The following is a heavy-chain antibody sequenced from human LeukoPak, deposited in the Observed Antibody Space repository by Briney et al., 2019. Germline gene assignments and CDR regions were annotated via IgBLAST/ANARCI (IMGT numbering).Heavy chain of an antibody. J-gene: IGHJ4*02. CDR3: AKSLDYYDSSGYQTH. Sequence: GGSLRLSCAASGFTFSSYAMSWVRQAPGKGLEWVSAISGSGGSTYYADSVKGRFTISRDNSKNTLYLQMSSLRAEDTAVYYCAKSLDYYDSSGYQTHWGQGTLVTVSS. D-gene: IGHD3-22*01. CDR1: GFTFSSYA. CDR2: ISGSGGST. V-gene: IGHV3-23*01.